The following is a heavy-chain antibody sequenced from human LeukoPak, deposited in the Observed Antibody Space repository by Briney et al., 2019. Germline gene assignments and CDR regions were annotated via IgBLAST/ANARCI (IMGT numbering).Heavy chain of an antibody. CDR2: IKSKTDGGTT. CDR1: GFTFSNAW. D-gene: IGHD5-18*01. V-gene: IGHV3-15*01. Sequence: GGSLRLSCAASGFTFSNAWMSWVRQAPGKGLEWVGRIKSKTDGGTTDYAATVKGRFTISRDDSKNTLYLQMNSLKTEDTAVYYCTTDLDTAMVTRDYWGQGTLVTVSS. CDR3: TTDLDTAMVTRDY. J-gene: IGHJ4*02.